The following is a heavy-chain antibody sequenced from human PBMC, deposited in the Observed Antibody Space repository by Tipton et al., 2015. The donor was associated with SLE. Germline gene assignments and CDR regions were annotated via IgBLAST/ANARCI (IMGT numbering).Heavy chain of an antibody. CDR2: INHSGST. CDR3: ARGTSDAFDI. CDR1: GGSISSGDYY. D-gene: IGHD1-7*01. Sequence: LRLSCTVSGGSISSGDYYWSWIRQPPGKELEWIGEINHSGSTYYNPSLKSRVTISVDTSKNQFSLKLSSVTAAATAVYYCARGTSDAFDIWGQGTMVTVSS. V-gene: IGHV4-39*07. J-gene: IGHJ3*02.